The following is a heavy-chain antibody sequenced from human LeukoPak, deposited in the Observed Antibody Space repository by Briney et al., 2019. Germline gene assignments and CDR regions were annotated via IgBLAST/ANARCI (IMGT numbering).Heavy chain of an antibody. Sequence: GGSLRLSCAASGITFSSHWMHWVRQAPGKGLVWVSRISSDGSSTSYADSVKGRFTISRDNAKNTLYLQMNSLRAEDTAVYYCARDKWNKWNNYDSSGFDYWGQGTLVTVSS. CDR3: ARDKWNKWNNYDSSGFDY. D-gene: IGHD3-22*01. CDR1: GITFSSHW. V-gene: IGHV3-74*01. CDR2: ISSDGSST. J-gene: IGHJ4*02.